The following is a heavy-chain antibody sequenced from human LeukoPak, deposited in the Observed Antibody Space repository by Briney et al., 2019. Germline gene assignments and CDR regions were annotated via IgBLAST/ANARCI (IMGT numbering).Heavy chain of an antibody. D-gene: IGHD6-19*01. J-gene: IGHJ4*02. CDR3: ARDTTVASGMQF. Sequence: PSETLSLTCTVSGGSISTYSWTWVRQSPGKGLEWIGSVVTTTTKYSPALRSRVAISVDTSKNQFSLRLESVTIADTAVYYCARDTTVASGMQFWGQGALVTVSS. V-gene: IGHV4-4*07. CDR1: GGSISTYS. CDR2: VVTTTT.